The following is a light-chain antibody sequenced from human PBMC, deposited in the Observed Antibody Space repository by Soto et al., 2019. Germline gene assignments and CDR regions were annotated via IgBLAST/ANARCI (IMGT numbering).Light chain of an antibody. CDR2: EVS. CDR3: TSYVGSNIWV. Sequence: QSALTQPPSXXXXXXXXXXXSCTGTSSDVGAYKYVSWYQQYPGKAPKLMIYEVSKRPSGVPDRFSGSKSGNTASLTVSGLQAEDEADYYCTSYVGSNIWVFGGGTKLTVL. CDR1: SSDVGAYKY. V-gene: IGLV2-8*01. J-gene: IGLJ3*02.